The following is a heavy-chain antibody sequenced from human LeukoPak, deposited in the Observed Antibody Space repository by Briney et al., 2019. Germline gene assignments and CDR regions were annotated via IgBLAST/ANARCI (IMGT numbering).Heavy chain of an antibody. CDR3: ARRLYDSSGYYLDY. Sequence: SETLSLTCTVSGGSISSSSYYWGWIRQPPGKGLEWIGSIYYSGSTYYNPSLKSRVTISVDTSKNQFSLKLSSVTAADTAVYYCARRLYDSSGYYLDYWGQGILVTVSS. V-gene: IGHV4-39*07. D-gene: IGHD3-22*01. CDR1: GGSISSSSYY. CDR2: IYYSGST. J-gene: IGHJ4*02.